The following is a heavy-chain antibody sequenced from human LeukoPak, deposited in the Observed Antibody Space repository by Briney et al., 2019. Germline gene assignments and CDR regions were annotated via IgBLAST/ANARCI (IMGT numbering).Heavy chain of an antibody. D-gene: IGHD6-13*01. CDR3: ARDVGSSWPFDY. Sequence: GGSLRLSCAASGFTFSSYEMNWVRQAPGKGLEWVSSISSSSSYIYYADSVKGRFTISRDNAKNSLYLQMNSLRAEDTAVYYCARDVGSSWPFDYWGQGTLVTVSS. V-gene: IGHV3-21*01. J-gene: IGHJ4*02. CDR1: GFTFSSYE. CDR2: ISSSSSYI.